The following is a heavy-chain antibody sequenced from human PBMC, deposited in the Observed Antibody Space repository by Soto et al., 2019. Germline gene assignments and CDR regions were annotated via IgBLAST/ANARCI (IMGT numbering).Heavy chain of an antibody. V-gene: IGHV4-34*01. J-gene: IGHJ6*02. D-gene: IGHD3-9*01. CDR1: GGSFSDYY. Sequence: QVQLQQWGAGLLKPSETLSLTCAVYGGSFSDYYWSWIRQPPGEGLEWIGAINHSVSTNYNPSLKSRVTISVDTSKNQFSLKLSSVTAADTAVYYCARGVGQGLVISLYYAMDVWGQGTTVTVSS. CDR3: ARGVGQGLVISLYYAMDV. CDR2: INHSVST.